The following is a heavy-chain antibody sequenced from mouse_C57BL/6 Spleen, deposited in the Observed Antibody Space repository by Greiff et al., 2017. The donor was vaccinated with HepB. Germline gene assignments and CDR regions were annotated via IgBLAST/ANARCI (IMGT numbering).Heavy chain of an antibody. Sequence: EVQLQESGPELVKPGASVKIPCKASGYTFTDYNMDWVKQSHGKSLEWIGDINPNNGGTIYNQKFKGKATLTVDKSSSTAYMELRSLTSEDTAVYYCARSRERNGGYAMDYWGQGTSVTVSS. CDR3: ARSRERNGGYAMDY. V-gene: IGHV1-18*01. CDR2: INPNNGGT. D-gene: IGHD1-1*02. CDR1: GYTFTDYN. J-gene: IGHJ4*01.